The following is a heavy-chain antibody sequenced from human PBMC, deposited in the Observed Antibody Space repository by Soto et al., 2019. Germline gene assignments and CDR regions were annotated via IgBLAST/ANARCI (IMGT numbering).Heavy chain of an antibody. CDR3: ARAQWPRTFDY. J-gene: IGHJ4*02. CDR1: GFTFSTYW. D-gene: IGHD6-19*01. V-gene: IGHV3-74*01. Sequence: EVQLVESGGGLVQPGGSLRLSCAASGFTFSTYWMHWVRQVPGEGLVWVSRINTDASSTSYADSVKGRFTISRDNAKNTLYLQMNRLRVEDTAVYYCARAQWPRTFDYWGQGTLVTVSS. CDR2: INTDASST.